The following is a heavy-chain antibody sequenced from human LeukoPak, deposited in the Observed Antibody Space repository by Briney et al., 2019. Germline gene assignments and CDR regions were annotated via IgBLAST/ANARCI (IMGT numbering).Heavy chain of an antibody. CDR2: IWSDKSNK. D-gene: IGHD4-11*01. CDR3: AKDAKRGFDYSNSHEY. J-gene: IGHJ4*02. Sequence: PGGSLRLSCAASGFIFNHHAMHWVRHAPGKGLEWVSVIWSDKSNKTYADSVRGRFTISRDDSTKTVYLQMDTMTVEDTAVYYCAKDAKRGFDYSNSHEYWGQGALVTVAS. V-gene: IGHV3-33*06. CDR1: GFIFNHHA.